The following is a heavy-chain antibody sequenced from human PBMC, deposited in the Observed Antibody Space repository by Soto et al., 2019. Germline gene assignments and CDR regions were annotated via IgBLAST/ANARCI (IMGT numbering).Heavy chain of an antibody. J-gene: IGHJ4*02. V-gene: IGHV3-21*01. D-gene: IGHD6-13*01. CDR3: ARDQAAAGKGGFDY. CDR1: GFTFSSYS. Sequence: GGSLRLSCAASGFTFSSYSMNWVRQAPGKGLEWVSSISSSSSYIYYADSVKGRFTISRDNAKNSLYLQMNSLRAEDTAVYYCARDQAAAGKGGFDYWGQGTLVTVSS. CDR2: ISSSSSYI.